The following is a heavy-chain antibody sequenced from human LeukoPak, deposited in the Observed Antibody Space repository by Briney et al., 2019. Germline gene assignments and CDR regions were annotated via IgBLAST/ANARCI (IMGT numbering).Heavy chain of an antibody. V-gene: IGHV3-7*04. Sequence: GGSLRLSCAASGFTFSNYAMHWVRQAPGKGLAWVASMKHDGSDKYYVDSVKGRFTISRDNAKNSLYLQMNSLRVEDTAVYYCARGIDNWGQGTLVTVSS. J-gene: IGHJ4*02. CDR2: MKHDGSDK. CDR3: ARGIDN. CDR1: GFTFSNYA.